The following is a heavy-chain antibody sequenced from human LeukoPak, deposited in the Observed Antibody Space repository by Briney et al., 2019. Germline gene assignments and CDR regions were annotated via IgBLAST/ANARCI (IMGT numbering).Heavy chain of an antibody. CDR1: GGSISSGGYY. V-gene: IGHV4-31*03. J-gene: IGHJ3*02. CDR2: IYYSGST. Sequence: SETLSLTCTVSGGSISSGGYYWSWIRQHPGKGLEWIGYIYYSGSTYYNPSLKSRVTIPVDTSKNQFSLKLSSVTAADTAVYYCARARLSRKNDAFDIWGQGTMVTVSS. D-gene: IGHD6-25*01. CDR3: ARARLSRKNDAFDI.